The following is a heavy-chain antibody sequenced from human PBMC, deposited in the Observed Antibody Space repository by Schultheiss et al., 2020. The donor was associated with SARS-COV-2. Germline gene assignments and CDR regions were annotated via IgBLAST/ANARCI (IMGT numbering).Heavy chain of an antibody. CDR2: IYYSGST. Sequence: SETLSLTCTVSGGSISSYYWSWIRQPPGKGLEWIGYIYYSGSTNYNPSLKSRVTISVDTSKNQFSLKLSSVTAADTAVYYCARGVGGAAAETVDYWGQGTLVTVSS. V-gene: IGHV4-59*01. J-gene: IGHJ4*02. CDR3: ARGVGGAAAETVDY. CDR1: GGSISSYY. D-gene: IGHD6-13*01.